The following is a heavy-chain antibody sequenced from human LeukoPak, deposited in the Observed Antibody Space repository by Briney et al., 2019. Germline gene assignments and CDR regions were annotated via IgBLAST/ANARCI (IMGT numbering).Heavy chain of an antibody. CDR2: IYPGDSDT. D-gene: IGHD3-10*01. CDR1: GYSFTTYW. CDR3: AAGTHSYYFDY. J-gene: IGHJ4*02. Sequence: GESLKISCEGYGYSFTTYWIGWLRQMPGKGLEWMGIIYPGDSDTRYSPSFQGQVTISADKSISTAYLHWSSLKASDTAMYYCAAGTHSYYFDYWGQGTLVTVPS. V-gene: IGHV5-51*01.